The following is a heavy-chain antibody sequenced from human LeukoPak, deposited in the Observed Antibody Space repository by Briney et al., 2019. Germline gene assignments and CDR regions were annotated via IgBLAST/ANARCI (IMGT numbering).Heavy chain of an antibody. J-gene: IGHJ5*02. D-gene: IGHD5-18*01. V-gene: IGHV3-21*01. CDR3: ARTVWTQPRQLDRRSAP. Sequence: GGSLRLSCAASGFTFSSYSMNWVRQAPGKGLEWVSSISSSSSYIYYADSVKGRLTISRDNAKNSLYLQMNSLRAEDTAVYYWARTVWTQPRQLDRRSAPWGQGTLVTVSS. CDR2: ISSSSSYI. CDR1: GFTFSSYS.